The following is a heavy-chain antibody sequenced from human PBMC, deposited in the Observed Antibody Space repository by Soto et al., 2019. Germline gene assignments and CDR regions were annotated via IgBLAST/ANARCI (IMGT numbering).Heavy chain of an antibody. CDR3: ARGVNWNYGMSHYYCYHGMDG. Sequence: PGGTPSLTCAICGGSISSSNWWSWVRQTPGKGLEWIGEIYHSGSTNYNPSLKSRVTISVDKSKNQFSLKLSSVTAADTAVYYCARGVNWNYGMSHYYCYHGMDGWAKWPPVT. CDR1: GGSISSSNW. D-gene: IGHD1-7*01. CDR2: IYHSGST. V-gene: IGHV4-4*02. J-gene: IGHJ6*04.